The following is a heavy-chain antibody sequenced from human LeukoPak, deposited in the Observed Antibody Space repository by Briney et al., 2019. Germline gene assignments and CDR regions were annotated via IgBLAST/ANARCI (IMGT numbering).Heavy chain of an antibody. D-gene: IGHD2-2*01. Sequence: SETLSLTCTVSGGSISSHYWSWIRQPPGKGLEWIGYIYYSGSTNYNPSLKSRATISVDTSKNQFSLKLSSVAAADTAVYYCAGLKGGYCSSTSCPGDYYYYYMDVWGKGTTVTVSS. J-gene: IGHJ6*03. CDR2: IYYSGST. V-gene: IGHV4-59*11. CDR3: AGLKGGYCSSTSCPGDYYYYYMDV. CDR1: GGSISSHY.